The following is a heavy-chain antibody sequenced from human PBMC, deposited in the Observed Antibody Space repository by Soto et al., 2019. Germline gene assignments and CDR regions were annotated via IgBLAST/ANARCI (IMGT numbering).Heavy chain of an antibody. V-gene: IGHV1-46*01. D-gene: IGHD4-17*01. CDR3: ASLAVHDYCDYGDYYYYGMDV. CDR2: INPSGGST. Sequence: ASVKVSCKASGYTFTSYYMHWVRQAPGQGLEWMGIINPSGGSTSYAQKFQGRVTMTRDTSTSTVYMELSSLRSEDTAVYYCASLAVHDYCDYGDYYYYGMDVWGQGTTVTVS. CDR1: GYTFTSYY. J-gene: IGHJ6*02.